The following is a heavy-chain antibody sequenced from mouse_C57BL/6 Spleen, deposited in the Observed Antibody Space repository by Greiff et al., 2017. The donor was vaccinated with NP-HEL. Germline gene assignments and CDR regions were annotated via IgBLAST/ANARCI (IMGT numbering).Heavy chain of an antibody. CDR1: GYTFTSYG. J-gene: IGHJ2*01. CDR3: ARGGIYYYGSSYDYFDY. V-gene: IGHV1-81*01. D-gene: IGHD1-1*01. Sequence: VKLVESGAELARPGASVKLSCKASGYTFTSYGISWVKQRTGQGLEWIGEIYPRSGNTYYNEKFKGKATLTADKSSSTAYMELRSLTSEDSAVYFCARGGIYYYGSSYDYFDYWGQGTTLTVSS. CDR2: IYPRSGNT.